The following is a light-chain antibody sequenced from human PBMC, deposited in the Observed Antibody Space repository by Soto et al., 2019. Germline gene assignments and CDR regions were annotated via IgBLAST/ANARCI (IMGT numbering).Light chain of an antibody. CDR1: QSISSW. Sequence: DIQMTQSPSSLSASLGESVTITCRASQSISSWLAWYQQKPGKAPKLLIYDASSLESGVPSRFSGSGSGTEFTLTISSLQPDDFATYYCQQYNSYWTFGQGTKVDIK. CDR2: DAS. J-gene: IGKJ1*01. CDR3: QQYNSYWT. V-gene: IGKV1-5*01.